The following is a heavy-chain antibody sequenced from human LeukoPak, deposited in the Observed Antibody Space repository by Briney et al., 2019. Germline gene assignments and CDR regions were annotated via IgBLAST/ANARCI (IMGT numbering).Heavy chain of an antibody. CDR1: GFTFSSYG. CDR2: TSYDGIKK. V-gene: IGHV3-30*19. CDR3: ARRYCSSTSCLFDY. Sequence: GGSLRLSCAASGFTFSSYGMHWVRQAPGKGLEWVAVTSYDGIKKYYADSVKGRFTISRDNSKNTLYLQVNSLRAEDTAVYYCARRYCSSTSCLFDYWGQGTLVTVSS. D-gene: IGHD2-2*01. J-gene: IGHJ4*02.